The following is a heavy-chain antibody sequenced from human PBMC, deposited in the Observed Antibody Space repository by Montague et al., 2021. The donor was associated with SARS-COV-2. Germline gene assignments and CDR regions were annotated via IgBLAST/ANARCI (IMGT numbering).Heavy chain of an antibody. CDR2: IYYSGST. Sequence: TLSLTCTVSGGSISSGGYYWSWIRQHPGKGLEWIGYIYYSGSTYYNPSLKSRVTISVDTSKNQFSLKLSSVTAADTAVYYCAGDKVYGPGRGPREGRYYYYYYGMDVWGQGTTVTVSS. J-gene: IGHJ6*02. CDR1: GGSISSGGYY. V-gene: IGHV4-31*03. D-gene: IGHD3-10*01. CDR3: AGDKVYGPGRGPREGRYYYYYYGMDV.